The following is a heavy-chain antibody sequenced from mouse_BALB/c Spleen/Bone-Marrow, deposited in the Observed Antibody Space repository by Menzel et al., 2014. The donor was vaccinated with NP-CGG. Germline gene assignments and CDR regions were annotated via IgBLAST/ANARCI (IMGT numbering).Heavy chain of an antibody. Sequence: EVKLVESGGGLVKPGGLLKLSCAASGFTFSDYYMYWVRRTPEKRLEWVATISDGGSYTYYPDSVKGRFTISRDNAKNNLYLQMSSLKSEDTAMYYCARVSYDYFDYWGQGTTLTVSS. V-gene: IGHV5-4*02. CDR2: ISDGGSYT. CDR1: GFTFSDYY. D-gene: IGHD2-4*01. CDR3: ARVSYDYFDY. J-gene: IGHJ2*01.